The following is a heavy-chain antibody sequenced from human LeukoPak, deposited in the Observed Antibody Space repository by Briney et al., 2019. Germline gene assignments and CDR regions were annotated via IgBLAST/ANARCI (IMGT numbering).Heavy chain of an antibody. V-gene: IGHV4-59*01. D-gene: IGHD1-26*01. CDR1: GGSISSYY. Sequence: SETLSLTCTVSGGSISSYYWSWVRQPPGKGLEWIGYIYYSGSTSYNPSLKSRVTISVDTSKKQFSLKLSSVTAADTAFYYCARYIVSYPHDAFDIWGQGTMVTVSS. J-gene: IGHJ3*02. CDR3: ARYIVSYPHDAFDI. CDR2: IYYSGST.